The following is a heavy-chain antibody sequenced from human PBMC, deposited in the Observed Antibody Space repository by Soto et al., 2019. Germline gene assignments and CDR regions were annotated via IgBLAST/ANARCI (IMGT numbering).Heavy chain of an antibody. CDR2: IWYDGSNE. J-gene: IGHJ6*02. D-gene: IGHD3-16*02. V-gene: IGHV3-33*01. Sequence: QVQLVESGGGVVQPGRSLRLSCAASGFTFSSYGMHWVRQAPGKGLEWVAIIWYDGSNEHYADSVKGRFTISRDNSKNTLYLLMNSLRAEDTAVYFSVRVEAGRSNSYYYGMDVWGQGTTVTVSS. CDR1: GFTFSSYG. CDR3: VRVEAGRSNSYYYGMDV.